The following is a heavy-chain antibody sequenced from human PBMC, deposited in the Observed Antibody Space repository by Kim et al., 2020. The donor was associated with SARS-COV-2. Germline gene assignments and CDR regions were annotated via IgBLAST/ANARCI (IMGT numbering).Heavy chain of an antibody. D-gene: IGHD6-13*01. CDR3: ARDLGYSSSWGNY. J-gene: IGHJ4*02. Sequence: YSQKFQGRVTITRDTSASTAYMELSSLRSEDTAVYYCARDLGYSSSWGNYWGQGTLVTVSS. V-gene: IGHV1-3*01.